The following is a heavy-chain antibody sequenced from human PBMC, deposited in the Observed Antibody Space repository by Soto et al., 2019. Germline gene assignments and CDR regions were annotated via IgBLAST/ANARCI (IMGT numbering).Heavy chain of an antibody. CDR2: ISYSGST. J-gene: IGHJ6*02. D-gene: IGHD6-13*01. CDR1: GGSISSSAYS. CDR3: ASSPSSSWYFHYYGMDV. V-gene: IGHV4-39*01. Sequence: SETLSLTCSVSGGSISSSAYSWDWIRQPPGKGLEWIGSISYSGSTYYNPSLNSRVTISVDPSKNQLSLKLSSVTAADTALYYCASSPSSSWYFHYYGMDVWGQGTTVTVS.